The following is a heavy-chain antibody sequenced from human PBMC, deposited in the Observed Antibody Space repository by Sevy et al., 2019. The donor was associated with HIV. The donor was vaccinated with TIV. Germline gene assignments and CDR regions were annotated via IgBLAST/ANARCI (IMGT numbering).Heavy chain of an antibody. CDR1: GGSITSLY. V-gene: IGHV4-59*08. J-gene: IGHJ4*02. CDR2: IYYNGHI. CDR3: AGENAWGRGYS. Sequence: SETLSLTCTVSGGSITSLYWNWIRQHPGNGLEWIANIYYNGHINYNPSLKNRVTLSLDTSKNQFSLRLSSVTAADTAMYYCAGENAWGRGYSWGQGTLVTVSS. D-gene: IGHD1-26*01.